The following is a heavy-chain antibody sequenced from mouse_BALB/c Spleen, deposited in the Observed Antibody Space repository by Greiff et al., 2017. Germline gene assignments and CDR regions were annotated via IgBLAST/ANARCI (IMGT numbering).Heavy chain of an antibody. Sequence: VKLMESGPGLVQPSQSLSITCTVSGFSLTSYGVHWVRQSPGKGLEWLGVIWSGGSTDYNAAFISRLSISKDNSKSQVFFKMNSLQADDTAIYYCARNFNYGNPAWFAYWGQGTLVTVSA. D-gene: IGHD2-1*01. J-gene: IGHJ3*01. CDR3: ARNFNYGNPAWFAY. CDR2: IWSGGST. V-gene: IGHV2-4-1*01. CDR1: GFSLTSYG.